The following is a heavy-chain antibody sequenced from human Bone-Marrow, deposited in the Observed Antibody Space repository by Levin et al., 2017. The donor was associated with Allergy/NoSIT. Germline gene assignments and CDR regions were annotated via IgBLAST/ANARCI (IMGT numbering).Heavy chain of an antibody. CDR2: ISTSSTYT. V-gene: IGHV3-11*03. J-gene: IGHJ4*02. CDR1: GFTFSDYY. D-gene: IGHD5-12*01. Sequence: GGSLSLSCAASGFTFSDYYISWTRQAPGKGLEWVSFISTSSTYTNYAGSVRGRVTISRDNAKNSLFLQMNRLSAVDTAIYYWARVRYIAYDSGDDYFDSWGQGTLVAVSS. CDR3: ARVRYIAYDSGDDYFDS.